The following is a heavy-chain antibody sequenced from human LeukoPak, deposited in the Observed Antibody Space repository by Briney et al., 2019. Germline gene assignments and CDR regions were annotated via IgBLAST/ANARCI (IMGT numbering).Heavy chain of an antibody. CDR2: ISSSGSTI. V-gene: IGHV3-48*04. CDR1: GFTFSIYS. Sequence: GGSLRLSCAASGFTFSIYSMNWVRQAPGKGLEWVSYISSSGSTIYYADSVKGRFTISRDNAKNSLYLQMNSLRAEDTAVYYCARAGSIAVAFDAFDIWGQGTMVTVSS. CDR3: ARAGSIAVAFDAFDI. D-gene: IGHD6-19*01. J-gene: IGHJ3*02.